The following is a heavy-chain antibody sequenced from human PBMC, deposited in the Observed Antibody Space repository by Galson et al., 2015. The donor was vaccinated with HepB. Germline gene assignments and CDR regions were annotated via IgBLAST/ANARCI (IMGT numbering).Heavy chain of an antibody. Sequence: SLRLSCAASGFTFDDYTMHWVRQAPGKGLEWVSLIRWDGGSTYYADSVKGRFTISRDNSKNSLYLQMNSLRTEDTALYYCAKDISGGDYFDYWGQGTLVTVSS. CDR1: GFTFDDYT. CDR3: AKDISGGDYFDY. D-gene: IGHD3-10*01. J-gene: IGHJ4*02. CDR2: IRWDGGST. V-gene: IGHV3-43*01.